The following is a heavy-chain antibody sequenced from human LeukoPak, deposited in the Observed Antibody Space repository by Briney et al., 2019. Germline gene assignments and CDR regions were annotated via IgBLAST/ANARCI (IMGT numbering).Heavy chain of an antibody. CDR1: GGTFSSYA. CDR3: VGATTGLFDY. J-gene: IGHJ4*02. D-gene: IGHD1-26*01. Sequence: SVKVSCKASGGTFSSYAISWVRQAPGQGLEWMGGVIPIFGTANYAQKFQGRVTITADESTSTAYMELSSLRSEDTAVYYCVGATTGLFDYWGQGTLVTVSS. CDR2: VIPIFGTA. V-gene: IGHV1-69*01.